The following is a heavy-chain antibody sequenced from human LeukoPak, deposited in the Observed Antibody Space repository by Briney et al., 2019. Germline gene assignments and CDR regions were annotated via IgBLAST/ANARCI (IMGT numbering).Heavy chain of an antibody. J-gene: IGHJ4*02. CDR2: ISDSTTYI. V-gene: IGHV3-21*01. CDR1: GFTFSSYS. CDR3: ARYYGSGSPPFDS. D-gene: IGHD3-10*01. Sequence: GGSLRLSCAASGFTFSSYSMNWVRQAPGKGLEWVSSISDSTTYIYYADSVKGRFTISRDNAKNSLYLQMNSLRAEDTAVYYCARYYGSGSPPFDSWGQGTLVTVSS.